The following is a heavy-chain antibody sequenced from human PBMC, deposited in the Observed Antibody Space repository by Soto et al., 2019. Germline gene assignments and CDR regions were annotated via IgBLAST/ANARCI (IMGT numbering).Heavy chain of an antibody. CDR1: GDIFSGYS. CDR3: VRDLGSGYDPGDY. J-gene: IGHJ4*02. D-gene: IGHD5-12*01. V-gene: IGHV1-69*14. CDR2: IIPIFGTT. Sequence: QVQLVQSGAEVKRPGSSVKVSCKTSGDIFSGYSISWVRQAPGQGLEWMGGIIPIFGTTDYAQRFHGRVTITADKSTTTVYMDLYSLKSEDTAVYYCVRDLGSGYDPGDYWGQGTLVTVSS.